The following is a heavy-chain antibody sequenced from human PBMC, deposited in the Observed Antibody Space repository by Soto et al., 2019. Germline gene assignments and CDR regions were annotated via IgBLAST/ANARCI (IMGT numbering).Heavy chain of an antibody. Sequence: VKVSCKTSGYTFTDHGIDWVRQAPGQGLEWVGWVSSYNGNTNYAYNLKDRVIMTTDASTSTAYMELRGLRSDDTAVYYCAREVEGSYSPADFWGQGTPVTV. D-gene: IGHD3-10*01. J-gene: IGHJ4*02. CDR3: AREVEGSYSPADF. CDR1: GYTFTDHG. CDR2: VSSYNGNT. V-gene: IGHV1-18*01.